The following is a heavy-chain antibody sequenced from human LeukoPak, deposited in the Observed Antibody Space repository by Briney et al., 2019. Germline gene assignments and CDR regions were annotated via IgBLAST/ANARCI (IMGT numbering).Heavy chain of an antibody. CDR2: ISSSGSTI. J-gene: IGHJ6*03. CDR3: ARDSAFHSSWPFYYYYYYMDV. D-gene: IGHD6-13*01. V-gene: IGHV3-11*04. Sequence: KPGGSLRLSCAASGFTFSDYYMSWIRQAPGKGLEWVSYISSSGSTIYYADSVKGRFTISRDNAKNSLYLQMNSLRAEDTAVYYCARDSAFHSSWPFYYYYYYMDVWGKGTTVTISS. CDR1: GFTFSDYY.